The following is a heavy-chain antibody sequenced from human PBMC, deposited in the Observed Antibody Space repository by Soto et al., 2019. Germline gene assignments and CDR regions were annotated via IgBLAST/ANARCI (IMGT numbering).Heavy chain of an antibody. CDR3: ASASDGYRGGRYVGYFVY. CDR1: GYTFTSYG. V-gene: IGHV1-18*04. J-gene: IGHJ4*02. CDR2: IRGYNGYT. D-gene: IGHD6-19*01. Sequence: ASVKVSCKASGYTFTSYGISWVRQAPGKGLEWMGWIRGYNGYTNYAQKFQGRVTMTTDTSTSTAYMELRSLISDDTAVSYCASASDGYRGGRYVGYFVYWGQGTLVTVSS.